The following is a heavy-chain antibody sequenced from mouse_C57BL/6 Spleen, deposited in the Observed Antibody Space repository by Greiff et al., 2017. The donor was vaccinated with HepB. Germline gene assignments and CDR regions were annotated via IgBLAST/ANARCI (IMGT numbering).Heavy chain of an antibody. Sequence: EVHLVESGGGLVKPGGSLKLSCAASGFTFSSYAMSWVRQTPEKRLEWVATISDGGSYTYYPDNVKGRFTISRDNAKNNLYLQMSHLKSEDTAMYYCARDPSYGNYVWDYWGQGTTLTVSS. V-gene: IGHV5-4*01. D-gene: IGHD2-10*01. CDR1: GFTFSSYA. J-gene: IGHJ2*01. CDR2: ISDGGSYT. CDR3: ARDPSYGNYVWDY.